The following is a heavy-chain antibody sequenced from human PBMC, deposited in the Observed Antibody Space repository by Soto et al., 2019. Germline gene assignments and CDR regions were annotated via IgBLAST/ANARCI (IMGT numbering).Heavy chain of an antibody. Sequence: ETLSLTCTVSGGSISSYYWSWIRQPPGKGLEWIGYIYYSGSTNYNPSLKSRVTISVDTSKNQFSLKLSSVTAADTAVYYCARGWGGYFQHWGQGTLVTVSS. V-gene: IGHV4-59*01. CDR2: IYYSGST. J-gene: IGHJ1*01. D-gene: IGHD7-27*01. CDR3: ARGWGGYFQH. CDR1: GGSISSYY.